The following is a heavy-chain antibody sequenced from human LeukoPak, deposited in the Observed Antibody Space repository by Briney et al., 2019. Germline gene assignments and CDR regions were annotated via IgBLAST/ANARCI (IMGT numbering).Heavy chain of an antibody. CDR2: IYSSGTT. V-gene: IGHV4-39*07. D-gene: IGHD3-22*01. Sequence: SETLSLTCTVSGGSISSSNYCWGWIRQPPGKGLEWIGSIYSSGTTYYNPSLKSQFTISLDTSKNQFSLKLSSVTAADTAVYYCARSYYYDPAGPRRFDYWGQGTLVTVSS. CDR1: GGSISSSNYC. J-gene: IGHJ4*02. CDR3: ARSYYYDPAGPRRFDY.